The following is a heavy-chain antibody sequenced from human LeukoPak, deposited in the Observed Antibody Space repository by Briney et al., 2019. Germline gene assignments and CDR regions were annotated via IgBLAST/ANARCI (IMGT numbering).Heavy chain of an antibody. D-gene: IGHD4/OR15-4a*01. Sequence: GGSLRLSCAASGFTFSDYNMRWIRQAPGKGLEWVSSISRSGSTKYYADSVKGRFTISRDNAKNSLFLQMNSLRAEDTAVYYCARRAGAYSHPYDYWGQGTLVTVSS. CDR1: GFTFSDYN. CDR2: ISRSGSTK. CDR3: ARRAGAYSHPYDY. V-gene: IGHV3-11*01. J-gene: IGHJ4*02.